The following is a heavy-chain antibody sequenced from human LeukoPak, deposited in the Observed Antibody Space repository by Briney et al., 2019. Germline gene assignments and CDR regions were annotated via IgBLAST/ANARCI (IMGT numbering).Heavy chain of an antibody. CDR1: GGTFSSYA. Sequence: GASVKVSCKASGGTFSSYAISWVRQAPGQGLEWMGGIIPIFGTANYAQKFQGRVTITADESTSTAYMELSSLRSEDTAVYYRAKEPIMVYARDAFDIWGQGTMVTVSS. V-gene: IGHV1-69*13. D-gene: IGHD2-8*01. J-gene: IGHJ3*02. CDR2: IIPIFGTA. CDR3: AKEPIMVYARDAFDI.